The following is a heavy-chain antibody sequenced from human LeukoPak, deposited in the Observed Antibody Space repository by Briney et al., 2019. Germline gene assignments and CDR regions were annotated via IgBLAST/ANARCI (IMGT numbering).Heavy chain of an antibody. CDR2: ISGSGGST. V-gene: IGHV3-23*01. CDR1: GFTFSCYA. CDR3: AKDSTGFYYYGSGSYYPLYFDY. Sequence: GGSLRLPCAASGFTFSCYAMSWVRQAPGKVPEWFSSISGSGGSTYYAGSVKGRFTISRDNSKNTLYLQMNSLRAEDTAVYYCAKDSTGFYYYGSGSYYPLYFDYWGQGTLVTVSS. J-gene: IGHJ4*02. D-gene: IGHD3-10*01.